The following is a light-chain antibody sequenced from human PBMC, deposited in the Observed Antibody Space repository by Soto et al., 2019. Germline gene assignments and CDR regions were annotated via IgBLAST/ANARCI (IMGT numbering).Light chain of an antibody. Sequence: QSVLTQPASVSGSPGQSITISCTGTSSDIGGYNYVSWYQQHPDKAPNLIIYDVSDRPSGVSNRISGSKSGNTASLTISGLQAEDEADYYCSSYTSSSTLIFGGGTKSPS. CDR3: SSYTSSSTLI. J-gene: IGLJ2*01. CDR2: DVS. V-gene: IGLV2-14*01. CDR1: SSDIGGYNY.